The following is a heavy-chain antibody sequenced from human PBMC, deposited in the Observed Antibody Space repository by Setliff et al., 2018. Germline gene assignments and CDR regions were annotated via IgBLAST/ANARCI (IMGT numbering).Heavy chain of an antibody. J-gene: IGHJ6*03. CDR3: ARMTGFAYMDV. CDR2: IYTSGST. V-gene: IGHV4-61*09. CDR1: GGSISRGSYY. Sequence: PSETLSLTCTVSGGSISRGSYYWSWIRQPAGKGLEWIGHIYTSGSTNYRPSLKSRVTISVDTSKNQFSLKLYSVTAADTAVYYCARMTGFAYMDVWGKGTPVTVSS.